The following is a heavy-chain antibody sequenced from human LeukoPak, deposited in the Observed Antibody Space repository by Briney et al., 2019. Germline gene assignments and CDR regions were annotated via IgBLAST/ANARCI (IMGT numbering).Heavy chain of an antibody. V-gene: IGHV4-59*11. D-gene: IGHD2-15*01. CDR2: ISNSGST. CDR1: GGSISSHY. Sequence: SETLSLTCTVSGGSISSHYWTWIRQSPGKGLEWIGDISNSGSTSYNPSLKSRVTISIDTSNNQFSLKLSSMTAADTAVYYCGRDALVGYFSYYYMDVWGKGTTVIVSS. J-gene: IGHJ6*03. CDR3: GRDALVGYFSYYYMDV.